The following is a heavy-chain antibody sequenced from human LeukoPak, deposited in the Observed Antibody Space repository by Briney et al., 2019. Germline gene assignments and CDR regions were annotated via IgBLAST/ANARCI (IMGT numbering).Heavy chain of an antibody. J-gene: IGHJ4*02. CDR3: ARGTGRDGYRAEYYFDY. CDR1: GGSFSGYY. V-gene: IGHV4-34*01. Sequence: SETLSLTCAVYGGSFSGYYWSWIRQPPGKGLEWIGEINHSGSTNYNPSLKSRVTISVDTSKNQFSLKLSSATAADTAVYYCARGTGRDGYRAEYYFDYWGQGTLVTVSS. D-gene: IGHD5-24*01. CDR2: INHSGST.